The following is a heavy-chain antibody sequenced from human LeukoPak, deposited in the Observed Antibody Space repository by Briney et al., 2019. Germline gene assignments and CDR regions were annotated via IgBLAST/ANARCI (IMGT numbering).Heavy chain of an antibody. CDR1: GYTFTGYY. CDR3: ARVGAAAGTRANAFDI. Sequence: ASVEVSCKASGYTFTGYYMHWVRQAPGQGLEWMGWINPNSGGTNYAQKFQGRVTMTRDTSISTAYMELSRLRSDDTAVYYCARVGAAAGTRANAFDIWGQGTMVTVSS. V-gene: IGHV1-2*02. CDR2: INPNSGGT. D-gene: IGHD6-13*01. J-gene: IGHJ3*02.